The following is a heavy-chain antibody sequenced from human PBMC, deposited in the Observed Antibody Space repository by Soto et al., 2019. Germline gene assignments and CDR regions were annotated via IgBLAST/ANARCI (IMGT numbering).Heavy chain of an antibody. Sequence: SGPTLVNPTQTLTLTCTFSGLSLSTPGVGVGWIRQPPGKALEWLAVIYWDDAKRYSPSLKSRLTITKDTSKNQVVLTMTNMDPVDTATYYCSQSIAARPVLGAYDVWGPGTMVTVS. CDR3: SQSIAARPVLGAYDV. CDR1: GLSLSTPGVG. D-gene: IGHD6-6*01. V-gene: IGHV2-5*02. J-gene: IGHJ3*01. CDR2: IYWDDAK.